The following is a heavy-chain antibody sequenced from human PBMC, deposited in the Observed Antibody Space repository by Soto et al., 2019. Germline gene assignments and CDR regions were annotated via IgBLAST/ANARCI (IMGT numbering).Heavy chain of an antibody. D-gene: IGHD1-7*01. J-gene: IGHJ6*02. CDR1: GFTFSSYG. CDR2: ISYDGSNK. V-gene: IGHV3-30*18. Sequence: PGXSLRLSCAASGFTFSSYGIHWVGQAPGKGLEWVAVISYDGSNKYYADSVKGRFTISRDNSKNTLYLQMNSLRAEDTAVYYCANLELPPAWNYGMDVWGQGTTVTVSS. CDR3: ANLELPPAWNYGMDV.